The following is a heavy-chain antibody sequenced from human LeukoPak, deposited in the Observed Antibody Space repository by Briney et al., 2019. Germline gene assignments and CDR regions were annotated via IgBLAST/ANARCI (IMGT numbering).Heavy chain of an antibody. CDR3: ARDGDGDYVSDY. D-gene: IGHD4-17*01. J-gene: IGHJ4*02. V-gene: IGHV3-21*01. CDR2: ISSSSSYI. CDR1: GFTFSSYS. Sequence: GGSLRLSCAASGFTFSSYSMNWVRQAPGKGLEWVSSISSSSSYIYYADSVKGRFTISRDSAKNSLYLQMNSLRAEDTAVYYCARDGDGDYVSDYWGQGTLVTVSS.